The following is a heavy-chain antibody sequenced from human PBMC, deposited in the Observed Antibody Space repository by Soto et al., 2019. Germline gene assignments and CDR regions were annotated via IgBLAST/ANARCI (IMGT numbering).Heavy chain of an antibody. CDR2: IRSKANNYAT. V-gene: IGHV3-73*02. Sequence: EVQLVESGGGLVQPGGSLKLSCAASGFTFSGSAMHWVRQASGKGLEWVGRIRSKANNYATVYAASVKGRFTISRDDSKSTAHLQMHSLKTEDTAVYYCARHALQYCGGDCYLLPYFDLWGRGTLVTVSS. CDR1: GFTFSGSA. J-gene: IGHJ2*01. D-gene: IGHD2-21*02. CDR3: ARHALQYCGGDCYLLPYFDL.